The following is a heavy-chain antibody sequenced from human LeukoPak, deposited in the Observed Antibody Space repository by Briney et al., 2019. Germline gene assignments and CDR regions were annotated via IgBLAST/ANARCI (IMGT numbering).Heavy chain of an antibody. J-gene: IGHJ4*02. CDR3: ARDGRGYDSSGYPEDY. CDR2: IKQDGSEK. Sequence: PGGSLRLSCTASGLTLSNYWMIWVRQAPGKGLQWVAKIKQDGSEKYYVDSVKGRFTISRDNAENSLYLQMNSLRAEDTAVYYCARDGRGYDSSGYPEDYWGQGTLVTVSS. CDR1: GLTLSNYW. D-gene: IGHD3-22*01. V-gene: IGHV3-7*01.